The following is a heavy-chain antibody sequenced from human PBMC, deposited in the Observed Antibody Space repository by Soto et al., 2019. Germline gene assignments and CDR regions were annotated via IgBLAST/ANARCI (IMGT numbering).Heavy chain of an antibody. J-gene: IGHJ4*02. CDR1: GNTFSNYY. CDR3: ARGGHVVVVTAAFDY. CDR2: INPSDGHT. Sequence: QVQLVQSGAEVKKPGASVKVSCKASGNTFSNYYIHWVRQAPGQGLEWMGTINPSDGHTTYAQKFLGRATMTRDTSTSTLYTELASLRSEDTAVYYCARGGHVVVVTAAFDYWGQGTLVTVSS. V-gene: IGHV1-46*03. D-gene: IGHD2-21*02.